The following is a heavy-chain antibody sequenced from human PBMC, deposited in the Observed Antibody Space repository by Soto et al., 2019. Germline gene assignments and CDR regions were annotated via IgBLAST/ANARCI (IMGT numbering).Heavy chain of an antibody. CDR2: IGTAGDT. CDR1: GFTFSSYD. Sequence: GGSLRLSCAASGFTFSSYDMHWVRQATGKGLEWVSAIGTAGDTYYPGSVKGRFTISRENAKNSLYLQMNSLRAGDTAVYYCARAVGGTVSSSSYYYYYMDVWGKGTTVTVSS. CDR3: ARAVGGTVSSSSYYYYYMDV. D-gene: IGHD6-19*01. J-gene: IGHJ6*03. V-gene: IGHV3-13*01.